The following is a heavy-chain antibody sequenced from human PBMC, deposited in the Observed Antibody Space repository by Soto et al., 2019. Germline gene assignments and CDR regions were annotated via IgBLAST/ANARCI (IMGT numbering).Heavy chain of an antibody. Sequence: PSETLSLTCXVSGGSISSGGYYWSWIRQHPGKGLERIGYIYYSGSTYYNPSLKSRVTISVDTSKNQFSLKLSSVTAADTAVYYCARVGDLTTYSYWGQGTLVTVSS. CDR2: IYYSGST. CDR1: GGSISSGGYY. D-gene: IGHD4-4*01. V-gene: IGHV4-31*03. J-gene: IGHJ4*02. CDR3: ARVGDLTTYSY.